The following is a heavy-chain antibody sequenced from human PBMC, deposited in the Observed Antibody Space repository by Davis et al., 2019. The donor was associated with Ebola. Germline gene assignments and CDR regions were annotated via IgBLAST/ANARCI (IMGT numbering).Heavy chain of an antibody. D-gene: IGHD6-19*01. CDR1: GYSFTSYW. J-gene: IGHJ4*02. Sequence: KVSCKGSGYSFTSYWISWVRQMPGKGLEWMERIDPSDSYTNYSPSFQGHVTISADKSISTAYLQWSSLKASDTAMYYCARRGAPVAGRDVADYWGQGTLVTVSS. CDR3: ARRGAPVAGRDVADY. V-gene: IGHV5-10-1*01. CDR2: IDPSDSYT.